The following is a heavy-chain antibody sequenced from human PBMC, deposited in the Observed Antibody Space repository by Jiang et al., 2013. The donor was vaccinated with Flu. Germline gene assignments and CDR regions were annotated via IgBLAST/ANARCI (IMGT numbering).Heavy chain of an antibody. CDR3: ATDHSGSYLFAFDI. CDR1: GGTFSSYA. D-gene: IGHD1-26*01. Sequence: VSCKASGGTFSSYAISWVRQAPGQGLEWMGRIIPILGIANYAQKFQGRVTITADKSTSTAYMELSSLRSEDTAVYYCATDHSGSYLFAFDIWGQGTMVTVSS. CDR2: IIPILGIA. V-gene: IGHV1-69*04. J-gene: IGHJ3*02.